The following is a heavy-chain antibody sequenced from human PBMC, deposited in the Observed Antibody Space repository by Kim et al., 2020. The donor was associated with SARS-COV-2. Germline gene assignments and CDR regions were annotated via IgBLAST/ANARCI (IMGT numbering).Heavy chain of an antibody. D-gene: IGHD6-13*01. J-gene: IGHJ4*02. CDR2: INPSGGST. Sequence: ASVKVSCKASGYTFTSYYMHWVRQAPGQGLEWMGIINPSGGSTSYAQKFQGRVTMTRDTSTSTVYMELSSLRSEDTAVYYCARDGLTGRIAAAAFDYWGQGTLVTVSS. V-gene: IGHV1-46*01. CDR1: GYTFTSYY. CDR3: ARDGLTGRIAAAAFDY.